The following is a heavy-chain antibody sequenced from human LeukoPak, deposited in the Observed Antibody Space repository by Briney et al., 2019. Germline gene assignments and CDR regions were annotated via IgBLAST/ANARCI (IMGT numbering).Heavy chain of an antibody. CDR2: IYGGGNT. V-gene: IGHV3-53*01. CDR1: GFTFSSYR. Sequence: GGSLRLSCAASGFTFSSYRMNWARQAPGKGLECVSVIYGGGNTYYADSVGGRFTISRDNSKNTLYLQMNSLRVEDTAMYYCARGRWSSSGYQDYWGRGTLVTVSS. J-gene: IGHJ4*02. CDR3: ARGRWSSSGYQDY. D-gene: IGHD3-22*01.